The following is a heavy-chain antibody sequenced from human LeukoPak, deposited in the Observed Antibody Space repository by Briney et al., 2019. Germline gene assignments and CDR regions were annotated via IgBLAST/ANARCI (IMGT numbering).Heavy chain of an antibody. D-gene: IGHD3-10*01. J-gene: IGHJ4*02. V-gene: IGHV3-21*01. CDR1: GFTFSSYS. CDR2: ISGSSSYI. Sequence: GGSLRLSCAASGFTFSSYSMDWVRQAPGKGLEWVSSISGSSSYIYYADSVKGRFTISRDNSKNTLYLQMNSLRAEDTAVYYCAREMRLLGADYWGQGTLVTVSS. CDR3: AREMRLLGADY.